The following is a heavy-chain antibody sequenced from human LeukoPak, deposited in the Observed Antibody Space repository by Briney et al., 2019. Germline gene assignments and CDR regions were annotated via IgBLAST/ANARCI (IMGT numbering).Heavy chain of an antibody. CDR1: GFTFSSYA. V-gene: IGHV3-30-3*01. J-gene: IGHJ2*01. D-gene: IGHD2-21*02. Sequence: GRSLRLSCAASGFTFSSYAMHWVRQAPGKGLEWVAVISYDGSNKYYADSVKGRFTISRDNSKNTLYLQMNSLRAEDTAVYYCARARDCGGDCYLPFDLWGRGTLVTVSS. CDR2: ISYDGSNK. CDR3: ARARDCGGDCYLPFDL.